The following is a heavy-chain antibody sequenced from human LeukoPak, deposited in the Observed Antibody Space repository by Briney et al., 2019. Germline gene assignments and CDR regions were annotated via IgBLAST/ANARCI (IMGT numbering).Heavy chain of an antibody. Sequence: PSETLSLTCTVSGVSIRSYHWSWIRQPPGKGLEWIGYIYHSGSTNYNPSLKSRVTISVDTSKNQFSLKLLSVTAADTAVYYCARDRTVAVDTGFYYYGMDVWGKGTTVTVSS. D-gene: IGHD1-1*01. V-gene: IGHV4-59*01. CDR3: ARDRTVAVDTGFYYYGMDV. CDR2: IYHSGST. J-gene: IGHJ6*04. CDR1: GVSIRSYH.